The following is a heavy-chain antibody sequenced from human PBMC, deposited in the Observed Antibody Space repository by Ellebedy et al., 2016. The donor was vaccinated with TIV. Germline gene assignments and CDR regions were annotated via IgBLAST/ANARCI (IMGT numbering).Heavy chain of an antibody. CDR2: NSDSGMT. V-gene: IGHV4-59*01. D-gene: IGHD1-26*01. J-gene: IGHJ4*02. Sequence: MPSETLSLTCTVSGGSISGYQWGWIRQPPGKGLEWIGYNSDSGMTNYDPSLKSRITILVDASKKQFSLKLTSVTAADTAVYYCARDNYGSLDYWGQGTLVTVSS. CDR3: ARDNYGSLDY. CDR1: GGSISGYQ.